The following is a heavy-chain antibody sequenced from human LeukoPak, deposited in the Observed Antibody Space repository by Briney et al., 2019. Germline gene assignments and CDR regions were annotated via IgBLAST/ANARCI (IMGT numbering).Heavy chain of an antibody. Sequence: GGSLRLSCAASGFTFSSYGMHWVRQAPGKGLEWVAVISYDGSNKYYADSVKGRFTISRDNSKNTLYLQMNSLRAEDTAVYYCAKIERATDAFDIWGQGTMVTVSS. CDR3: AKIERATDAFDI. CDR2: ISYDGSNK. J-gene: IGHJ3*02. V-gene: IGHV3-30*18. CDR1: GFTFSSYG. D-gene: IGHD1-26*01.